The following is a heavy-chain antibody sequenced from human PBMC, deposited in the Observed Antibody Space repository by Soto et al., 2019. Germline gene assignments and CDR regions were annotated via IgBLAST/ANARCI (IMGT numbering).Heavy chain of an antibody. Sequence: QITLKESGPTLVKPTQTLTLTCTFSGFSLSTSGVGVGWIRQPPVKALEWLALIYGDDDKRYSPSLKSRLTITKDTSKNPVGLTMTHMDPVSTTTYYCAHSRIWYREGAYYGMDVWGQGTTVTVSS. V-gene: IGHV2-5*02. J-gene: IGHJ6*02. CDR2: IYGDDDK. CDR3: AHSRIWYREGAYYGMDV. D-gene: IGHD6-13*01. CDR1: GFSLSTSGVG.